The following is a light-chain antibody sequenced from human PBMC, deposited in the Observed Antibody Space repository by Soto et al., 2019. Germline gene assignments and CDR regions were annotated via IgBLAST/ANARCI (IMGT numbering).Light chain of an antibody. V-gene: IGLV2-23*02. Sequence: QSVLTQPASVSGSPGQSITISCTGTSSDVGSCNCVSWYQQHPGKAPTLMIYEVKKRPSGVSNRFSGSKSGNTASLTISGLQAEDEADYYCCSSVGSPNWVFGGGTKLTVL. J-gene: IGLJ3*02. CDR3: CSSVGSPNWV. CDR1: SSDVGSCNC. CDR2: EVK.